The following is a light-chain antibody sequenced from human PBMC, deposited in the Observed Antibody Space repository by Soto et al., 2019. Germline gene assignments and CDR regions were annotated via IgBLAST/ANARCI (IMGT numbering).Light chain of an antibody. CDR1: SSNIGAGYD. V-gene: IGLV1-40*01. CDR3: QSYDSSLSGMV. J-gene: IGLJ2*01. Sequence: QSVLTQPPSVSGAPGQRVTISCTGSSSNIGAGYDVHWYLQLPGTAPKLLLYGNSNRPSGVPDRLSGSKSGTSASLAITGLQAEDEADYYGQSYDSSLSGMVFGGGTKLTVL. CDR2: GNS.